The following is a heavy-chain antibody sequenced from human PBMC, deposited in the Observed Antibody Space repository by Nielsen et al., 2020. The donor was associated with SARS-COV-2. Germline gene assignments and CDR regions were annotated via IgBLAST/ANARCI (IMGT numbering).Heavy chain of an antibody. CDR3: AKGDGDSWSPFLYLDN. D-gene: IGHD6-13*01. J-gene: IGHJ4*02. CDR1: GFTFRRYA. Sequence: GGSLRLSCAVSGFTFRRYAMSWVRRAPGKGLEWVSAISASGSSTCYGDAVKGRFTIFRDNAINTLYLQMNSLRAEDTAVYYCAKGDGDSWSPFLYLDNWGQGTLVTASS. V-gene: IGHV3-23*01. CDR2: ISASGSST.